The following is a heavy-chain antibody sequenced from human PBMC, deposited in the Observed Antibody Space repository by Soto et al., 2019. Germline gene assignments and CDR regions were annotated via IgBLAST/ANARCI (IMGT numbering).Heavy chain of an antibody. J-gene: IGHJ4*02. CDR2: IYYSGST. Sequence: SETLSLTCTVSGGSIGSSSYYWGWIRQPPGKGLEWIGSIYYSGSTYYNPSLKSRVTISVDTSKNQYYLKLSPVTAADTAVYYCARHEVRWILLVYWGQGALVTVSS. V-gene: IGHV4-39*01. CDR1: GGSIGSSSYY. CDR3: ARHEVRWILLVY. D-gene: IGHD5-18*01.